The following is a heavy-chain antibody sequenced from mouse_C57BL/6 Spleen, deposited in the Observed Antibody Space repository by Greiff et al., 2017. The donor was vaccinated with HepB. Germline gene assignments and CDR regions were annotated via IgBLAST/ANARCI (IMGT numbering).Heavy chain of an antibody. Sequence: EVHLVESGGDLVKPGGSLKLSCAASGFTFSSYGMSWVRQTPDKRLEWVATISSGGSYTYYPDSVKGRFTISRDNAKNTLYLQMSSLKSKDTAMYYCARRGPGTVYYFDYWGQGTTLTVSS. D-gene: IGHD4-1*01. CDR3: ARRGPGTVYYFDY. J-gene: IGHJ2*01. V-gene: IGHV5-6*01. CDR2: ISSGGSYT. CDR1: GFTFSSYG.